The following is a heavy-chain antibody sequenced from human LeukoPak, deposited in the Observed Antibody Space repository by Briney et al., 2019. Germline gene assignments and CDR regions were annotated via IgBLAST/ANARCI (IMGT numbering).Heavy chain of an antibody. V-gene: IGHV3-64*01. CDR3: ARVRSGSYFDY. CDR1: GFTFSSSA. CDR2: IRNNGGST. D-gene: IGHD1-26*01. Sequence: GGSLSLSCAASGFTFSSSAVSWVRQAPGEGLEYVLAIRNNGGSTYYASSVKGRFTIFRDNSKNTLYLQMGSLRAEDTAVYYCARVRSGSYFDYWGQGTLVTVSS. J-gene: IGHJ4*02.